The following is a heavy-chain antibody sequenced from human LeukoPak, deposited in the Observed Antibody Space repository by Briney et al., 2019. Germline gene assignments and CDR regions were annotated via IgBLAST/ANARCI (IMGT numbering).Heavy chain of an antibody. V-gene: IGHV3-21*01. Sequence: GGSLRLSCAASGFIFSSYNMNWVRQAPGKVLEWVSSISSSSNYIYYADSVKGRFTISRDNAKSSLSLQMNSLSAEDTAVYYCARDGYNSANGIDVWGQGTMVTVSS. CDR2: ISSSSNYI. CDR1: GFIFSSYN. J-gene: IGHJ3*01. CDR3: ARDGYNSANGIDV. D-gene: IGHD1-1*01.